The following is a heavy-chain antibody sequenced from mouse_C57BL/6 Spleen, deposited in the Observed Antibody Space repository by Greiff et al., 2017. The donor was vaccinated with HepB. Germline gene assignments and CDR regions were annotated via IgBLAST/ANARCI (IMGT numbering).Heavy chain of an antibody. J-gene: IGHJ4*01. V-gene: IGHV1-82*01. D-gene: IGHD2-5*01. Sequence: VQLQQSGPELVKPGASVKISCKASGYAFSSSWMNWVKQRPGKGLEWIGRIYPGDGDTNYNGKFKGKATLTADKSSSTAYMQLSSLTSEDSAVYFWARHSNYEGDAMDYWGQGTSVTVSS. CDR3: ARHSNYEGDAMDY. CDR1: GYAFSSSW. CDR2: IYPGDGDT.